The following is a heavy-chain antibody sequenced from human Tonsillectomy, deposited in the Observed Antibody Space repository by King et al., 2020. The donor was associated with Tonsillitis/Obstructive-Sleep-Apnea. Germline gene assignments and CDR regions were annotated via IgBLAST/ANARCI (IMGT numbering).Heavy chain of an antibody. V-gene: IGHV3-23*04. Sequence: VQLVESGGGLVQPGGSLRLSCAASGFTFSSYAMSWVRQAPGKGLEWVSAISGSGGSTYYADSVKGRFTISRDNSKNTLYLQMNSLRAEDTAVYYCAKDLCLVSSGFSGFDYWGQGTLVTVSS. D-gene: IGHD6-19*01. CDR1: GFTFSSYA. CDR2: ISGSGGST. J-gene: IGHJ4*02. CDR3: AKDLCLVSSGFSGFDY.